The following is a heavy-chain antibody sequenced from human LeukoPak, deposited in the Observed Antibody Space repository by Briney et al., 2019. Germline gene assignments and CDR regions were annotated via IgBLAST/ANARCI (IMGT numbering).Heavy chain of an antibody. D-gene: IGHD3-22*01. J-gene: IGHJ3*02. CDR1: GFTFSSYA. Sequence: GGSLRLSCAASGFTFSSYAMSRVRQAPGKGLEWVSAISGSGGSTYYADSVKGRFTISRDNSKNTLYLQMNSLRAEDTAVYYCAKDLNAYYDSSGYSAHAFDIWGQGTMVTVSS. V-gene: IGHV3-23*01. CDR2: ISGSGGST. CDR3: AKDLNAYYDSSGYSAHAFDI.